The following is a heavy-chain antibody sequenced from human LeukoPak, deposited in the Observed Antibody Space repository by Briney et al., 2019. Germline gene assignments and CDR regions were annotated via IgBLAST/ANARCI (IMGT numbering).Heavy chain of an antibody. J-gene: IGHJ6*02. CDR2: IWYDGSNK. CDR3: ARVPTTGYYYYGMDV. Sequence: GGSLRLSCAASGFSFSSYWMSWVRQAPGKGLEWVAVIWYDGSNKYYADSVKGRFTISRDNSKNTLYLQMNSLRAEDTAVYYCARVPTTGYYYYGMDVWGQGTTVTVSS. CDR1: GFSFSSYW. D-gene: IGHD4-17*01. V-gene: IGHV3-33*08.